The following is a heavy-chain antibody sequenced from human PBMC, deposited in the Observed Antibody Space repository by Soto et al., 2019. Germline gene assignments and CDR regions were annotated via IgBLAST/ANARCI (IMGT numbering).Heavy chain of an antibody. Sequence: SETLSLTCTVSGGSISSYYWSWIRQPPGKGLEWIGYIYYSGSTNYNPSLKSRVTISVDTSKNQFSLKLSSVTAADTAVYYCARHEAQWLDAFDIWGQGTMVTVSS. CDR2: IYYSGST. V-gene: IGHV4-59*01. CDR1: GGSISSYY. J-gene: IGHJ3*02. CDR3: ARHEAQWLDAFDI. D-gene: IGHD6-19*01.